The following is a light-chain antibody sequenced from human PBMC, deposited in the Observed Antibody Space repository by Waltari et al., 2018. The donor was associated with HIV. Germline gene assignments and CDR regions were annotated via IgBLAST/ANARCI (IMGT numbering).Light chain of an antibody. V-gene: IGLV1-47*01. Sequence: QSVLTQPPSASGTAGQRVTISCSGRDSNIGRDYIYWYQQVPGAAPRLLIYDNDQRPSGVPARFSCSKSGTSGSLVISGLRSEDEANYYCASYDLDMSNLLFGGGTAVTVL. CDR3: ASYDLDMSNLL. J-gene: IGLJ2*01. CDR1: DSNIGRDY. CDR2: DND.